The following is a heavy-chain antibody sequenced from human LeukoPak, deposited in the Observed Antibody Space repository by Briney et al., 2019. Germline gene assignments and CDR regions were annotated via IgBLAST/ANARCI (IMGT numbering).Heavy chain of an antibody. V-gene: IGHV4-38-2*02. Sequence: SETLSLTCTVSGYSISSGYYWGWIRQPPGKGLEWIGSIYHSGSTYYNPSLKRRVTISVDTSKNQFSLKLSSVTAADTAVYYCAREGVGDAFDIWGQGTMVTVSS. D-gene: IGHD1-26*01. CDR3: AREGVGDAFDI. J-gene: IGHJ3*02. CDR2: IYHSGST. CDR1: GYSISSGYY.